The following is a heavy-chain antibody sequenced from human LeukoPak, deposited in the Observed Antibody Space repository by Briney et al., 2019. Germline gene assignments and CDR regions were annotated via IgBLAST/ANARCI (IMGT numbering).Heavy chain of an antibody. D-gene: IGHD3-22*01. V-gene: IGHV3-48*01. CDR3: AKDRPNFYENSGHYYRRDGDS. CDR1: GFTFSSYS. J-gene: IGHJ5*01. Sequence: PGGSLRLSCAASGFTFSSYSMNWVRQAPGKGLEWVSYISSSSSTIYYADSVKGRFTISRDNSKNILYLQMNSLRAEDTAIYYCAKDRPNFYENSGHYYRRDGDSWGQGTLVTVSS. CDR2: ISSSSSTI.